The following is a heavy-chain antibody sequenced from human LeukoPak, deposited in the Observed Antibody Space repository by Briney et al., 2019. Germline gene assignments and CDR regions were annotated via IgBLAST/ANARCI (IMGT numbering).Heavy chain of an antibody. D-gene: IGHD2-2*01. CDR3: ARDIVVVPAAMGRGYCYGMDV. V-gene: IGHV5-51*01. CDR1: GYSFTSYW. Sequence: GESLKISCKGSGYSFTSYWIGWVRQMPGKGLEWMGIIYPGDSDTRYSPSFQGQVTISADKSISTAYLQWSSLKASDTAMYYCARDIVVVPAAMGRGYCYGMDVWGKGTTVTVSS. J-gene: IGHJ6*04. CDR2: IYPGDSDT.